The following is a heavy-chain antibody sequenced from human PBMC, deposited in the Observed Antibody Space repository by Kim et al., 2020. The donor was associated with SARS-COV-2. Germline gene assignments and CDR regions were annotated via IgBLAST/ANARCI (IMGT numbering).Heavy chain of an antibody. CDR3: ARVYYYGSWSYPEGYYYYGMDV. CDR1: GYTFTSYA. D-gene: IGHD3-10*01. V-gene: IGHV1-3*01. Sequence: ASVKVSCKASGYTFTSYAMHWVRQAPGQRLEWMGWINAGNGNTKYSQKFQGRVTITRDTSASTAYMELSSLRSEDTAVYYCARVYYYGSWSYPEGYYYYGMDVCGQGTTVTVSS. J-gene: IGHJ6*02. CDR2: INAGNGNT.